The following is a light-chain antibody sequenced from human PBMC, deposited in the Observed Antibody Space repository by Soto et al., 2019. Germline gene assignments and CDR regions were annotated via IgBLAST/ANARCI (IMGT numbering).Light chain of an antibody. V-gene: IGLV2-14*01. J-gene: IGLJ3*02. CDR3: TSYTTSGPV. CDR2: EVR. CDR1: SSDVGGYDY. Sequence: QSALTQPASVSGSPGQSITISCTGTSSDVGGYDYVSWYQQHPDKAPKLIIFEVRNRPSGISSRFSGSKSGNTASLTISGLQTEDEADYYCTSYTTSGPVFGGGTKLTVL.